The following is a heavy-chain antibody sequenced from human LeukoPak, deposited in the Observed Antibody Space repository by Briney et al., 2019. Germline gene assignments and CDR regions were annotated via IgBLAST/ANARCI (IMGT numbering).Heavy chain of an antibody. Sequence: SMMISCKASAGSFSSYTISRVRHAPGLGLECMGRIIPILGIANAAQECQGRVTITADKSTSTAYMELSSLRSEDTAVYYCSVVVPADLQEYAFDIWGQGSMCTVSS. J-gene: IGHJ3*02. CDR2: IIPILGIA. CDR1: AGSFSSYT. V-gene: IGHV1-69*02. D-gene: IGHD2-2*01. CDR3: SVVVPADLQEYAFDI.